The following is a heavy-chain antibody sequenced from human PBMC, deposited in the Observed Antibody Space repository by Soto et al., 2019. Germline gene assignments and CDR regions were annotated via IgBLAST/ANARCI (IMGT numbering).Heavy chain of an antibody. Sequence: EVQLLESGGGLVQPGGSLRLSCAASGFTFSSYAMSWVRQAPGKGLEWVSAISGSGGSTYYADSVKGRFTISRDNSKNTLYLQMNSLRAEDTAVYYCAKDRQLPXLQYPYFDYWGQGTLVTVSS. CDR2: ISGSGGST. CDR3: AKDRQLPXLQYPYFDY. J-gene: IGHJ4*02. D-gene: IGHD1-26*01. V-gene: IGHV3-23*01. CDR1: GFTFSSYA.